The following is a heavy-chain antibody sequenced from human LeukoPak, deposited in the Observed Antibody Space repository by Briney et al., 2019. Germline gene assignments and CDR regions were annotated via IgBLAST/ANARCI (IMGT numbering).Heavy chain of an antibody. J-gene: IGHJ4*02. Sequence: GGFLRLSCAASGLTFSGYDMHWVRQAPGKGPEWVAVMSYGGQNERYADSVKGRFTVSRDNPKNTVYLEMNSLRLEDTAVYYCARGVPEDYWGQGTLVTVSS. V-gene: IGHV3-30*03. CDR3: ARGVPEDY. CDR2: MSYGGQNE. CDR1: GLTFSGYD.